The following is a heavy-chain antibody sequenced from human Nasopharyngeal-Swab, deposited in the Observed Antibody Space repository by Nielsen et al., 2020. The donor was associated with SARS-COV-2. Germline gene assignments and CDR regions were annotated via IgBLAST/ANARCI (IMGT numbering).Heavy chain of an antibody. CDR2: IYYSGST. J-gene: IGHJ3*01. D-gene: IGHD6-6*01. CDR3: AGRGMGSSSKVNAFDF. V-gene: IGHV4-59*08. CDR1: GGSISSYY. Sequence: GSLRLSCTVSGGSISSYYWSWIRQPPGKGLEWIGYIYYSGSTNYNPSLKSRVTISVDTSKNQFSLKLSSVTDADTAGYYCAGRGMGSSSKVNAFDFWGPGTMVTVSS.